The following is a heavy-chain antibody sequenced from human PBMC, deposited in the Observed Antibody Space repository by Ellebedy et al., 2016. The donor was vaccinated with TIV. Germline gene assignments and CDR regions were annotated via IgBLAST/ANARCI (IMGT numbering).Heavy chain of an antibody. J-gene: IGHJ4*02. CDR2: FNPYNGNT. CDR1: GYTFTHYG. V-gene: IGHV1-18*04. CDR3: ARHLEARWLIHGGDY. Sequence: AASVKVSCKASGYTFTHYGISWVRQAPGQGLEWLGWFNPYNGNTTYAQKYPGRVTMTTDSSTRTSYMELISLTSDDTAIYYCARHLEARWLIHGGDYWGQGSLVIVSS. D-gene: IGHD3-16*01.